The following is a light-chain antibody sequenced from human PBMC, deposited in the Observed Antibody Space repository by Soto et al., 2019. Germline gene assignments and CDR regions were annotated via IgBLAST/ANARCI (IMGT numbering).Light chain of an antibody. CDR2: ATS. CDR1: QSIRRSY. Sequence: EIVLTQSPGTLSLSPGERATLSCRATQSIRRSYFAWYQQKPGQAPRLLIYATSSRATGIPDRFSGSGSGTDFTLTIDRLEPEDSAVYYCHQYGSSQTFGQGTKVDI. J-gene: IGKJ1*01. V-gene: IGKV3-20*01. CDR3: HQYGSSQT.